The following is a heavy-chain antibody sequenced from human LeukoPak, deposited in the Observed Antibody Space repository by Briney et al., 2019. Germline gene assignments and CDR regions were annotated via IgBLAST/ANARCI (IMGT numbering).Heavy chain of an antibody. V-gene: IGHV1-46*01. Sequence: ASVKVSCKASGYTFTSYYMHWVRQAPGQGLEWMGLINPSGGSTNYPQEFQGRITMTRDTSTSTVYMELSSLRSEDTAVYYCERRGYIYSAGDYWGQGTLVTVSS. J-gene: IGHJ4*02. CDR2: INPSGGST. CDR1: GYTFTSYY. D-gene: IGHD5-18*01. CDR3: ERRGYIYSAGDY.